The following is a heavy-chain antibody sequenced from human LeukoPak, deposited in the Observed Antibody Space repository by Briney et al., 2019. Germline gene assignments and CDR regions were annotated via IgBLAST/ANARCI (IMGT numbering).Heavy chain of an antibody. CDR2: INPNSGGT. CDR1: GYTFTGYY. Sequence: GASVKVSCKASGYTFTGYYMHWVRQAPGQGLEWMGWINPNSGGTNYAQKFQGRVTMTRDTSISTAYMELSRLRSDDTAVYYCARDRAGYYGSGSYYNVYYYYYGMDVWGQGTTVTVSS. CDR3: ARDRAGYYGSGSYYNVYYYYYGMDV. V-gene: IGHV1-2*02. J-gene: IGHJ6*02. D-gene: IGHD3-10*01.